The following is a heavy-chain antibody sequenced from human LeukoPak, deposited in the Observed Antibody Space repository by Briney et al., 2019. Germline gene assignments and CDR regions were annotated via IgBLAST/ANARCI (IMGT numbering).Heavy chain of an antibody. CDR2: INPSGGST. V-gene: IGHV1-46*01. Sequence: ASVKVSCKASGYTFTSYYMHWVRQAPGQGLEWMEIINPSGGSTSYAQKFQGRVTMTRDTSTSTVYMELSSLRSEDTAVYYCARAPPQGQDYYDSSGYKYNWFDPWGQGTLVTVSS. CDR3: ARAPPQGQDYYDSSGYKYNWFDP. J-gene: IGHJ5*02. D-gene: IGHD3-22*01. CDR1: GYTFTSYY.